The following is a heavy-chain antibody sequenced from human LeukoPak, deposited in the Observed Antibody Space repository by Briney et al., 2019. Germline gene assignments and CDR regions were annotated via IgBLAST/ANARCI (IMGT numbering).Heavy chain of an antibody. Sequence: ASVTVSCKASGYTFTSYYMHWVRQAPGQGLGWMGIINPSGGSTSYAQKFQGRVTMTRDTSTSTVYMELSSLRSEDTAVYYCARDEGPRYYYGSGSYYNRGWFDPWGQGTLVTVSS. V-gene: IGHV1-46*01. D-gene: IGHD3-10*01. J-gene: IGHJ5*02. CDR2: INPSGGST. CDR1: GYTFTSYY. CDR3: ARDEGPRYYYGSGSYYNRGWFDP.